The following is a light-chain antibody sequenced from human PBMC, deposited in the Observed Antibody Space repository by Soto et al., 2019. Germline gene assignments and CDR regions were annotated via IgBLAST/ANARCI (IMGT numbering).Light chain of an antibody. CDR1: QGISSY. J-gene: IGKJ5*01. Sequence: IQMTQSPSTLYASVGDRVTITCRASQGISSYLAWYQQKPGKAPKLLIYAASTLQSGVPSRFSGSGSGTDFTLTISCLQSEDFATYYCQQYYSYPITFGQGTRLEI. V-gene: IGKV1-8*01. CDR2: AAS. CDR3: QQYYSYPIT.